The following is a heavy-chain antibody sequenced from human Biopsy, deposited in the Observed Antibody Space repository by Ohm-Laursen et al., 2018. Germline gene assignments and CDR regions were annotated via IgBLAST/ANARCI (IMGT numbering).Heavy chain of an antibody. CDR3: ARESALAGDFDS. D-gene: IGHD6-19*01. V-gene: IGHV4-34*01. CDR2: INDSGRT. CDR1: GGSFSGYY. Sequence: SDTLSLTCGVYGGSFSGYYCSWIRQPPGKGLEWIGEINDSGRTNYNPSLRSRVTFSVDTSKNQFSLKLTSVTAADTAVYYCARESALAGDFDSWGQGTLVTVSS. J-gene: IGHJ4*02.